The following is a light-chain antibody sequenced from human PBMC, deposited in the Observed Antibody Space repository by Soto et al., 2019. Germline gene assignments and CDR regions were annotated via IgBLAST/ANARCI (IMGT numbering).Light chain of an antibody. CDR1: SSNIGAGYD. Sequence: QSVLTQPPSVSGAPGQRVTISCTGSSSNIGAGYDVHWYQQLPGTAPKLLIHGNNNRPSGVPDRISGSKSGTSASLAITGLQAEDEADYYCQSYDSSLSGSVFGGGTKLTVL. J-gene: IGLJ2*01. CDR3: QSYDSSLSGSV. V-gene: IGLV1-40*01. CDR2: GNN.